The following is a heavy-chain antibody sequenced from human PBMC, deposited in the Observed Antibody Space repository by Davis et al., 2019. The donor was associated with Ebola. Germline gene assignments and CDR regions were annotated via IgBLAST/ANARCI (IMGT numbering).Heavy chain of an antibody. J-gene: IGHJ4*02. V-gene: IGHV3-73*01. CDR3: TTTTVTTDY. CDR2: IRSKANSYAT. D-gene: IGHD4-17*01. CDR1: GFTFADYA. Sequence: GESLKISCAASGFTFADYAMHWVRQASGKGLEWVGRIRSKANSYATAYAASVKGRFTISRDDSKNTAYLQMNSLKTEDTAVYYCTTTTVTTDYWGQGTLVAVSS.